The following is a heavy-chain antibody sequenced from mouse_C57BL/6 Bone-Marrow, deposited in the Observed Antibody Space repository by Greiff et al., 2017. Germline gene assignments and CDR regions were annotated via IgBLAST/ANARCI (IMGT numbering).Heavy chain of an antibody. CDR2: ISNGGGST. J-gene: IGHJ1*03. D-gene: IGHD1-1*01. CDR1: GFTFSDYY. CDR3: ARQRDYYGSTYWYFDV. Sequence: DVKVEESGGGLVQPGGSLKLSCAASGFTFSDYYMYWVRQTPEKRLEWVAYISNGGGSTYYPDTVKGRFTISRDNAKNTLYLQMSRLKSEDTAMYYCARQRDYYGSTYWYFDVWGTGTTVTVSS. V-gene: IGHV5-12*01.